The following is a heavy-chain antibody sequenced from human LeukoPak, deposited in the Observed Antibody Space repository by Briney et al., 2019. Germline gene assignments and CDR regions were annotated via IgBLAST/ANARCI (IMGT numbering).Heavy chain of an antibody. J-gene: IGHJ4*02. D-gene: IGHD3-22*01. Sequence: ASVKVSCKASGYTFTNYYMNWVRQAPGQGLEWMGIIHPSAGSTTNVQKFQGRVTMTRDTSTSKVYMELSRLRSEDTAVYECARSVKVVIGYWGQGTLVTVSS. CDR3: ARSVKVVIGY. CDR1: GYTFTNYY. CDR2: IHPSAGST. V-gene: IGHV1-46*01.